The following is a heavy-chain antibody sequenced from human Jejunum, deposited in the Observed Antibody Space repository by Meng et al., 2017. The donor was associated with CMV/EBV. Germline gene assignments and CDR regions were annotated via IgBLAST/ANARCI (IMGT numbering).Heavy chain of an antibody. CDR2: IDNRGST. V-gene: IGHV4-30-4*01. Sequence: HLKVSRPGLVRPSPTLPPTCTSSGASISSGDFCWSWIRQPPGKGLEYIGYIDNRGSTYYNPSLKSRVTMSMDTSKNQFSLKLTSVTAADTAVYYCARGYSSGWNYFHYWGQGTLVTVSS. CDR3: ARGYSSGWNYFHY. CDR1: GASISSGDFC. D-gene: IGHD6-19*01. J-gene: IGHJ4*02.